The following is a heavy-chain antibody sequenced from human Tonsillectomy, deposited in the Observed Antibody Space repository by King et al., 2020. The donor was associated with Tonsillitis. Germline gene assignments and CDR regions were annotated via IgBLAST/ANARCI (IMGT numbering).Heavy chain of an antibody. Sequence: VTLKESGPALVKATQTLTLTCTFSGFSLSTSGMCVSWIRQPPGKALEWLALIDWNDDKYYNTSLWTRLTISKDTSKNEVVLTMTNMDPVDTATYYCARCQYYGSSGYPDSFDIWGQGTMVTVSS. D-gene: IGHD3-22*01. CDR3: ARCQYYGSSGYPDSFDI. J-gene: IGHJ3*02. CDR1: GFSLSTSGMC. V-gene: IGHV2-70*13. CDR2: IDWNDDK.